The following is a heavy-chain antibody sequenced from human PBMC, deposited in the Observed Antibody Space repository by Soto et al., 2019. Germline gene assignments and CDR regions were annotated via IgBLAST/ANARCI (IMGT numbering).Heavy chain of an antibody. Sequence: GGSLRLSCAASGFTFSSYGMHWVRQAPGKGLEWVAVISYDGSNKYYADSVKGRFTISRDNSKNTLYLQMNSLRAEDTAVYYCAKDGVVYRNSYYYYGMDVWGQGTTVTVSS. D-gene: IGHD3-16*01. CDR1: GFTFSSYG. J-gene: IGHJ6*02. CDR2: ISYDGSNK. CDR3: AKDGVVYRNSYYYYGMDV. V-gene: IGHV3-30*18.